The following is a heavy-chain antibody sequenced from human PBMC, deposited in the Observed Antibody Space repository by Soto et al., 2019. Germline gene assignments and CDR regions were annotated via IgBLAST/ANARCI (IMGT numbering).Heavy chain of an antibody. J-gene: IGHJ5*02. CDR1: GFTFSSYS. D-gene: IGHD2-2*01. CDR3: ARGPRDVVVPADILSWFDP. CDR2: ISSSSSYI. Sequence: EVQLVESGGGLVKPGGSLRLSCAASGFTFSSYSMNWFRQAPGKGLEWVSSISSSSSYIYYAESVKCRFTISRDNAKNSLFLQINSLRAEDTAVYYCARGPRDVVVPADILSWFDPWGQGTLVTVSS. V-gene: IGHV3-21*01.